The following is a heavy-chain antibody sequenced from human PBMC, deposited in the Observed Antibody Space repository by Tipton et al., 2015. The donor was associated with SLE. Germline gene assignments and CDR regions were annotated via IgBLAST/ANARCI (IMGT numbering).Heavy chain of an antibody. CDR1: GGSFSGYY. Sequence: TLSLTCAVYGGSFSGYYWSWIRQPPGKGLEWIGEINHSGSTNYNPSLKSRVTISVDTSKNQFSLKLSSVTAADTAVYYCARSGFDGFWSGYSVDYWGQGTLVTVSS. D-gene: IGHD3-3*01. J-gene: IGHJ4*02. CDR3: ARSGFDGFWSGYSVDY. V-gene: IGHV4-34*01. CDR2: INHSGST.